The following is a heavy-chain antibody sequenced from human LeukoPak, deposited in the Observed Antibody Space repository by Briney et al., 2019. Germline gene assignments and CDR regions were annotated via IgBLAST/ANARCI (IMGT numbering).Heavy chain of an antibody. CDR2: ISWNSGSI. CDR1: GFTFDDYA. V-gene: IGHV3-9*01. CDR3: AKDKGIYSGSYTGYFDY. Sequence: GGSLRLSCAASGFTFDDYAMHWVRQAPGKGLEWVSGISWNSGSIGYADSVKGRFTISRDNAKNSLYLQMNSLRAEDTALYYCAKDKGIYSGSYTGYFDYWGQGTLVTVS. J-gene: IGHJ4*02. D-gene: IGHD1-26*01.